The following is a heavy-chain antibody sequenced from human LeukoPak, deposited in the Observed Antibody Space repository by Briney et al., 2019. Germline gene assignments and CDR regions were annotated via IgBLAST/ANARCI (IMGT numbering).Heavy chain of an antibody. CDR2: IYTSGIT. D-gene: IGHD3-16*01. CDR1: GGSISSGSYY. J-gene: IGHJ4*02. Sequence: SETLSLXCTVSGGSISSGSYYWSWIRQPAGKGLEWIGRIYTSGITNYNPSLKSRVTISVDTSKNQFSLKLSSVTAADTAVYYCATLRGEGEIDYWGQGTLVTVSS. CDR3: ATLRGEGEIDY. V-gene: IGHV4-61*02.